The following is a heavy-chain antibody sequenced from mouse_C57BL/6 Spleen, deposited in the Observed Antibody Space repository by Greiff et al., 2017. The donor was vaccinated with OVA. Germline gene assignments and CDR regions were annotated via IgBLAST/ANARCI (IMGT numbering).Heavy chain of an antibody. CDR3: ARQGISNYYAMDD. V-gene: IGHV1-82*01. J-gene: IGHJ4*01. D-gene: IGHD2-5*01. Sequence: QVQLQQSGPELVKPGASVKISCKASGYAFSSSWMNWVKQRPGKGLEWIGRIYPGDGDTNYNGKFKGKATLTADKSSSTAYMQLSSLTSEDSAVYFCARQGISNYYAMDDWGQGTSVTVSS. CDR2: IYPGDGDT. CDR1: GYAFSSSW.